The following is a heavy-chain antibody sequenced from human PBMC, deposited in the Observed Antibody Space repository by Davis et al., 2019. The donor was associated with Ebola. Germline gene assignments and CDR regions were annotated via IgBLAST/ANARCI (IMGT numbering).Heavy chain of an antibody. D-gene: IGHD3-22*01. CDR2: IYYSGST. CDR3: ARDLRYDSSGHDYYFYMDV. V-gene: IGHV4-59*12. CDR1: GGSISSYY. J-gene: IGHJ6*03. Sequence: PSETLSLTCTVSGGSISSYYWSWIRQPPGKGLEWIGYIYYSGSTNYNPSLKSRVTISVDTSKNQFSLNLYSVTAADTAVYYCARDLRYDSSGHDYYFYMDVWGKGTTVTVSS.